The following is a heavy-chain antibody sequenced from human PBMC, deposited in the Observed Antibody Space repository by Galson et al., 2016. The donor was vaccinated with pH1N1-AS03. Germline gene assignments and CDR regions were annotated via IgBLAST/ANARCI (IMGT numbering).Heavy chain of an antibody. CDR2: IGVSGIRT. V-gene: IGHV3-23*01. D-gene: IGHD2-2*01. J-gene: IGHJ4*02. CDR3: AKRGGLPSEGMTYFDS. CDR1: GFTFSKYA. Sequence: SLRLSCAASGFTFSKYAMTWVRQAPRKGLEWVSVIGVSGIRTQYADSVKGRFTISRDNSKSTVYLQMNSLRAEDTAVYYCAKRGGLPSEGMTYFDSWGQGTLVPVSS.